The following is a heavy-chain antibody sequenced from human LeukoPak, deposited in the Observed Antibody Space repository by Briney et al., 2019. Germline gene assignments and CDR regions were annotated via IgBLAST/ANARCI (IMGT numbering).Heavy chain of an antibody. Sequence: GGSLRLSCAGSGFTFSRYNMNWVRQAPGKGLEWVSYISSSSSTIDYADSVKGRFTISRDNAKNSLYLQMNSLRAEDTAIYYCTRVGYIDEGIDYWGQGTLVTVSS. CDR3: TRVGYIDEGIDY. D-gene: IGHD5-24*01. CDR1: GFTFSRYN. V-gene: IGHV3-48*04. J-gene: IGHJ4*02. CDR2: ISSSSSTI.